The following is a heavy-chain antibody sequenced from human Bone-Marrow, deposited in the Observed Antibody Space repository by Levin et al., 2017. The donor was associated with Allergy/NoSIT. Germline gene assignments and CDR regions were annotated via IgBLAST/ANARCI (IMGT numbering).Heavy chain of an antibody. J-gene: IGHJ6*02. CDR1: GFTFSSYA. D-gene: IGHD3-10*01. Sequence: GGSLRLSCAASGFTFSSYAMSWVRQAPGKGLEWVSAISGSGGSTYYADSVKGRFTISRDNAKNSLYLQMNSLRAGDTAVYYCASQWFGDVYGMDVWGQGTTVTVSS. V-gene: IGHV3-23*01. CDR3: ASQWFGDVYGMDV. CDR2: ISGSGGST.